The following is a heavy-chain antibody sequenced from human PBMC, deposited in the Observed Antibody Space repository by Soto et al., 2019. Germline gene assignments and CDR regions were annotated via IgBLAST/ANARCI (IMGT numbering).Heavy chain of an antibody. D-gene: IGHD6-19*01. CDR1: GGSISSSNW. CDR3: ARDSGMDSSGWSFDY. V-gene: IGHV4-4*02. J-gene: IGHJ4*02. CDR2: IYHSGST. Sequence: SETLSLTCAVSGGSISSSNWWSWVRQPPGKGLEWIGEIYHSGSTNYNPSLKSRVTISVDKSKNQFSLKLSSVTAADTAVYYSARDSGMDSSGWSFDYWGQGTLVTVSS.